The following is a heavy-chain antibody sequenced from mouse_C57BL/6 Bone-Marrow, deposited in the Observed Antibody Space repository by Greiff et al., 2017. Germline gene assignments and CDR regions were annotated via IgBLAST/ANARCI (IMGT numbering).Heavy chain of an antibody. CDR1: GYSITSGYY. V-gene: IGHV3-6*01. J-gene: IGHJ1*03. CDR3: ALRGYFDV. D-gene: IGHD3-1*01. Sequence: EVKLMESGPGLVKPSQSLSLTCSVTGYSITSGYYWNWIRQFPGNKLEWMGYISYDGSNNYNPSLKNRISITRDTSKNQFFLKLNSVTTEDTATYYCALRGYFDVWGTGTTVTVSS. CDR2: ISYDGSN.